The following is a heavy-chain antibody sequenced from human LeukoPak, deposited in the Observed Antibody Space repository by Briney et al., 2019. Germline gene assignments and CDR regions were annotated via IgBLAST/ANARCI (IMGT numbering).Heavy chain of an antibody. Sequence: PGGSLRLSCAASGFTFSSYAMHWVRQAPGKGLEWVAVISYDGSNKYYADSVKGRFTISRDNSKNTLYLQMNSLRAEDTAVYYCARDGGSSGWLDYWGQGTLVTVSS. CDR3: ARDGGSSGWLDY. CDR2: ISYDGSNK. D-gene: IGHD6-19*01. V-gene: IGHV3-30-3*01. J-gene: IGHJ4*02. CDR1: GFTFSSYA.